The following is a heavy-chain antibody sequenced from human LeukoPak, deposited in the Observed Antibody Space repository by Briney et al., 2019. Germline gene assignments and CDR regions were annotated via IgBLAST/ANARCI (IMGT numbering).Heavy chain of an antibody. V-gene: IGHV4-34*01. CDR3: ARAISGYRDAYAY. CDR2: INHSGST. D-gene: IGHD5-18*01. J-gene: IGHJ4*02. CDR1: GGPFSGYY. Sequence: PSETLSLTCAVYGGPFSGYYWSWIRQPPGKGLECIGEINHSGSTNYNPSLKSRVTISVDTSKNQFSLKLSSVTAADTAVYYCARAISGYRDAYAYWGQGTLVTVSS.